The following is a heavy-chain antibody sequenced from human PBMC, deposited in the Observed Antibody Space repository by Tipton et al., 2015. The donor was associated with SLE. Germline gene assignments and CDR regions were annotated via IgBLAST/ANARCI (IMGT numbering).Heavy chain of an antibody. Sequence: SLRLSCAASGFTFSSYSMNWVRQAPGKGLEWVSVIYSGGSTYYADSVKGRFTISRDNSKNTLYLQMNSLRAEDTAVYYCARVPLGHAFDIWGQGTMVTVSS. V-gene: IGHV3-53*01. D-gene: IGHD7-27*01. CDR1: GFTFSSYS. J-gene: IGHJ3*02. CDR2: IYSGGST. CDR3: ARVPLGHAFDI.